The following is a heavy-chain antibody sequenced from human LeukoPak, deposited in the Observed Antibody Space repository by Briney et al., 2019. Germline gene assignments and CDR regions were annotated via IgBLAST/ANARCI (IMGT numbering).Heavy chain of an antibody. CDR3: ARGPWDTTMVTFVY. CDR2: IKQDGSEK. D-gene: IGHD5-18*01. J-gene: IGHJ4*02. V-gene: IGHV3-7*05. Sequence: GGSLRLSCAASGFTFSSYWMSWVRQAPGKGLEWVAGIKQDGSEKYYVGSVKGRFTISRDNARNSLYLQMNSLRAEDTAVYYCARGPWDTTMVTFVYWGQGTLVTVSS. CDR1: GFTFSSYW.